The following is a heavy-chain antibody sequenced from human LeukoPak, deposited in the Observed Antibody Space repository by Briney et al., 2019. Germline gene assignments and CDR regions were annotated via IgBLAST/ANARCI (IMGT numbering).Heavy chain of an antibody. D-gene: IGHD6-19*01. CDR3: ARQLRIAVAGTRGAYYFDY. Sequence: SETLSHTCTVSGGSISTYYWTWIRQPPGKGLEWIGYIYYSGSTNYNPSLKSRVTISVDTSKNQFSQKLSSVTAADTAVYYCARQLRIAVAGTRGAYYFDYWGQGTLVTVSS. CDR1: GGSISTYY. J-gene: IGHJ4*02. CDR2: IYYSGST. V-gene: IGHV4-59*08.